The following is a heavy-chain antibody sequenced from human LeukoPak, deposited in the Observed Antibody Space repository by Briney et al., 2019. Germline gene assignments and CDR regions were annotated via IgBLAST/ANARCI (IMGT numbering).Heavy chain of an antibody. CDR1: GFTFTDYF. D-gene: IGHD2-21*02. CDR3: ARVRRGGDSRYFDY. V-gene: IGHV3-11*01. CDR2: ISRLGDTV. Sequence: GGSLRLSCAAPGFTFTDYFMGWIRQAPGKGLEWVSYISRLGDTVNYADSVKGRFTISRDNAKNSLYLQMNSLRAEDTAVYYCARVRRGGDSRYFDYWGQGALVTVSS. J-gene: IGHJ4*02.